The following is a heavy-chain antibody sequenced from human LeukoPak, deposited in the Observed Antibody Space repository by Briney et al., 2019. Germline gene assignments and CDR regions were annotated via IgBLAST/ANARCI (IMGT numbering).Heavy chain of an antibody. D-gene: IGHD3-22*01. V-gene: IGHV3-33*01. Sequence: GRSLRLSCAASGFTFSRYGMHWVRQAPGKGLEWVAVIWYDGSNKYYADSVKGRFTISRDNSKNTLYLQMNSLRAEDTAVYYCASGDYLGYYPPQHHNDYWGQGTLVTVSS. CDR2: IWYDGSNK. J-gene: IGHJ4*02. CDR3: ASGDYLGYYPPQHHNDY. CDR1: GFTFSRYG.